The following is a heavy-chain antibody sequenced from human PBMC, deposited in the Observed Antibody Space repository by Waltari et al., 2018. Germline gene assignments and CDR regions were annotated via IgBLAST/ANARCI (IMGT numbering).Heavy chain of an antibody. CDR2: FYTSWST. J-gene: IGHJ5*02. V-gene: IGHV4-4*07. CDR3: ARDPDFGWFEP. Sequence: QVQLQESGPGLVKPSETLSLTCTVSGGSISSYYWSWIRQPAGKGLEWIGRFYTSWSTNYNPSLKRRVTMSVDTSKDQFALKLSSVTAADTAVYYGARDPDFGWFEPWGQGTLVTVSS. CDR1: GGSISSYY. D-gene: IGHD3-10*01.